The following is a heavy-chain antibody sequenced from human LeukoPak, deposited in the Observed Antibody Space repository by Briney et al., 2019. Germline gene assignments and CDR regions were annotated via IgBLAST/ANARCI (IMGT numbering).Heavy chain of an antibody. CDR1: GGSISSYY. V-gene: IGHV4-59*01. CDR3: AGVWGEGIASY. Sequence: PSETLSLTCTVSGGSISSYYWRWIRQPPGKGLEWIGYIYYSGSTNYNPSLKSRVTISVDTSKNQFSLKLSSVTAADTAVYYCAGVWGEGIASYWGQGTLVTVSS. D-gene: IGHD6-13*01. CDR2: IYYSGST. J-gene: IGHJ4*02.